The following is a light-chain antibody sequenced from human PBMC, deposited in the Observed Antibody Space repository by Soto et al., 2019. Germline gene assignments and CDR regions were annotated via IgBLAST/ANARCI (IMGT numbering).Light chain of an antibody. V-gene: IGKV3D-20*02. Sequence: EIVLTQSPGTLSLSPGERATLSCRASQSVSSNYLAWYQQKPGQAPRLLIFGASSRATGIPGRFSGSGSGTDFTLTISSLEPEDFAVYYCQQRSNWWTFGQGTKVDIK. CDR1: QSVSSNY. CDR2: GAS. J-gene: IGKJ1*01. CDR3: QQRSNWWT.